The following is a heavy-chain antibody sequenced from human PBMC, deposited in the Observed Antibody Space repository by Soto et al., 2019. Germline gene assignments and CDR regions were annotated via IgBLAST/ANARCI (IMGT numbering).Heavy chain of an antibody. CDR3: ASQLPAAGYYYYGMDV. CDR1: GGSISSYY. D-gene: IGHD2-2*01. Sequence: SETLSLTCTVSGGSISSYYWSWIRQPPGKGLEWIGYIYYSGSTNYNPSLKSRVTISVDKSKNQFSLKLSSVTAADTAVYYCASQLPAAGYYYYGMDVWGQGTTVTVSS. V-gene: IGHV4-59*01. CDR2: IYYSGST. J-gene: IGHJ6*02.